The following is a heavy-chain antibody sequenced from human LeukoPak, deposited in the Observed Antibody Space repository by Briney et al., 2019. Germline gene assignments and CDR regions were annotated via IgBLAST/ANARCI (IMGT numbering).Heavy chain of an antibody. D-gene: IGHD3-22*01. J-gene: IGHJ4*02. CDR1: EFTFSSYW. CDR3: ARNRVVITGGSDY. V-gene: IGHV3-7*01. CDR2: IKQDGSEK. Sequence: GGSLRLSCAASEFTFSSYWMSWVRQAPGKGLEWVANIKQDGSEKYYVDSVKGRFTISRDNAKNSLYLQMNSLRAEDTAVYYCARNRVVITGGSDYWGQGTLVTASS.